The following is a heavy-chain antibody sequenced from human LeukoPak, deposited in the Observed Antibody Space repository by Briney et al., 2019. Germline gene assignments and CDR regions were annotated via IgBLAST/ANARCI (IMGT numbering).Heavy chain of an antibody. J-gene: IGHJ4*02. CDR2: INPNSGGT. D-gene: IGHD6-19*01. CDR1: GYTFTGYY. CDR3: ARDLGYSSGWYYLDY. V-gene: IGHV1-2*02. Sequence: ASVKVSCKASGYTFTGYYMHWVRQAPGQGLEWMGWINPNSGGTNYAQKFQGRVTMTRDTSISTAYMELSRLRSDDTAVYYCARDLGYSSGWYYLDYCGQGTLVTVSS.